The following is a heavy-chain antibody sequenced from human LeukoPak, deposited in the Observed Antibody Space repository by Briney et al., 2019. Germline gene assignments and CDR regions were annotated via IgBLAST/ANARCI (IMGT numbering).Heavy chain of an antibody. J-gene: IGHJ4*02. D-gene: IGHD1-26*01. CDR3: VRGWSRLDRGSHFPE. V-gene: IGHV3-48*03. CDR2: ISGSGTTI. Sequence: GGSLRLSCAASGFMFSSYEMNWVRQAPGKGREGVLYISGSGTTIYYADSVKGRFTISRDHANNSLYLQMKSLRDEDTAVYYCVRGWSRLDRGSHFPEWGQGTLVTVSP. CDR1: GFMFSSYE.